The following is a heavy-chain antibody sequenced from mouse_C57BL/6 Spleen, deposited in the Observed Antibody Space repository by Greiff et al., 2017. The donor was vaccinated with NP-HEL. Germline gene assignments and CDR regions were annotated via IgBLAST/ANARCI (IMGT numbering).Heavy chain of an antibody. Sequence: VQLQQPGAELVKPGASVKLSCKASGYTFTSYWMHWVKQRPGQGLEWIGMIHPNSGSTNYNEKFKSKATLTVNKSSSTAYMQLSSLTSEDSAVYYCAPQYYGSSYDYAMDYWGQGTSVTVSS. V-gene: IGHV1-64*01. D-gene: IGHD1-1*01. CDR3: APQYYGSSYDYAMDY. CDR2: IHPNSGST. J-gene: IGHJ4*01. CDR1: GYTFTSYW.